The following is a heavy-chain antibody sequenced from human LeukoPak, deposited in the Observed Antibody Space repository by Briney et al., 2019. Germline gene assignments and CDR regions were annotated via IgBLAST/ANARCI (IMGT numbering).Heavy chain of an antibody. CDR1: GFTFSGSA. CDR2: IRSKANSYAT. Sequence: GGSLRLSCAASGFTFSGSAMHWVRQASGKGLEWVGRIRSKANSYATAYAASVKGRFTISRDDSKNTAYLQMNSLKTEDTAVYYCASNPPSVTIFAWFDPWGQGTLVTVSS. J-gene: IGHJ5*02. CDR3: ASNPPSVTIFAWFDP. D-gene: IGHD3-3*01. V-gene: IGHV3-73*01.